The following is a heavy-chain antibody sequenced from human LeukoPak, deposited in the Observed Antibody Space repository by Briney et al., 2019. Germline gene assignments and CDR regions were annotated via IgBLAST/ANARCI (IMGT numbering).Heavy chain of an antibody. CDR2: INAGNGNT. CDR1: GYTFTSYA. CDR3: ARDGHYDILTGSPLDY. J-gene: IGHJ4*02. Sequence: ASVKVSCKASGYTFTSYAMHWVRQAPGQRLEWVGWINAGNGNTKYSQKFQGRVTITRDTSASTAYMELSSLRSEDTAVYYCARDGHYDILTGSPLDYWGQGTLVTVSS. D-gene: IGHD3-9*01. V-gene: IGHV1-3*01.